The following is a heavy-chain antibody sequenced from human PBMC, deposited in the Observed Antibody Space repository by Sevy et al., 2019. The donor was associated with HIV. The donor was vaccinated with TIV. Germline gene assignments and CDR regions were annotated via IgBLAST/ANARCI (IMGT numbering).Heavy chain of an antibody. V-gene: IGHV4-59*01. Sequence: SETLSLTCTVSGGSISSYYWSWIRQPPGKGLDWIRYIYYTGSTNYNPSRKSRVTISVDTNKNQVSLKLRSVTAAETAVYFCAREGGGNGLDVWGQGTTVTVSS. CDR1: GGSISSYY. D-gene: IGHD1-26*01. J-gene: IGHJ6*02. CDR3: AREGGGNGLDV. CDR2: IYYTGST.